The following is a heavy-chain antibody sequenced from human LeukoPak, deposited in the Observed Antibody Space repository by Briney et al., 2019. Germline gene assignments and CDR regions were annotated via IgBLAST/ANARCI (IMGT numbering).Heavy chain of an antibody. J-gene: IGHJ4*02. CDR3: AKRGVVIRVILVGFHKEAYYFDS. CDR1: GITLSNYG. CDR2: ISDSGGRT. D-gene: IGHD3-22*01. Sequence: GGSLRLSCAVSGITLSNYGMSWVRQAPGKGREWVAGISDSGGRTNYADSVKGRFTISRDNPKNTLYLQMNSLRAEDKAVYFCAKRGVVIRVILVGFHKEAYYFDSWGQGALVTVSS. V-gene: IGHV3-23*01.